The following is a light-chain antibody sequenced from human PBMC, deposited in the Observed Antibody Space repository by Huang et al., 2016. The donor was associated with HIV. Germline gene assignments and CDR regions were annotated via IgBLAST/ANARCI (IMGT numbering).Light chain of an antibody. J-gene: IGKJ5*01. CDR3: QQYGNSPIT. CDR1: QSVSSSY. Sequence: EIVLTQSPGTLSLSPGERATLSCRASQSVSSSYLAWYQQKPGQAPRLLSYAASSRAAGIPDRFSGSGSGTDFTLTISRLEPEDFALYFCQQYGNSPITFGQGTRLEMK. V-gene: IGKV3-20*01. CDR2: AAS.